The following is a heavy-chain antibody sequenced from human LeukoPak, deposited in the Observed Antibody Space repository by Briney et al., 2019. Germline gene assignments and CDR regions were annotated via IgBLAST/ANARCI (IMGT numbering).Heavy chain of an antibody. V-gene: IGHV1-2*02. CDR1: VYTFTDYY. Sequence: GASVTVSYMASVYTFTDYYIHWVRQAPGQGLEWMGWINPDNGGTNYAQKFQGRVTMTSDTSIRTVYMDLSRLRSDDTAVFYCTREARVGNWFDPWGQGTQVTVSS. CDR3: TREARVGNWFDP. J-gene: IGHJ5*02. CDR2: INPDNGGT. D-gene: IGHD2-2*01.